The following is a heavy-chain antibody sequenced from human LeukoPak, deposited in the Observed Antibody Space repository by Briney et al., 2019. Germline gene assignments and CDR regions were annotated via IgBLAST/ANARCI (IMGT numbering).Heavy chain of an antibody. CDR1: GFSIRSSNW. J-gene: IGHJ3*02. V-gene: IGHV4-28*01. CDR3: ARLDRDGYNFGAFDI. Sequence: PSETLSLTCAVSGFSIRSSNWWGWVRQPPGKGLEWIGYIYYSGSTNYNPSLKSRVTISVDTSKNQFSLKLSSVTAADTAVYYCARLDRDGYNFGAFDIWGQGTMVTVSS. CDR2: IYYSGST. D-gene: IGHD5-24*01.